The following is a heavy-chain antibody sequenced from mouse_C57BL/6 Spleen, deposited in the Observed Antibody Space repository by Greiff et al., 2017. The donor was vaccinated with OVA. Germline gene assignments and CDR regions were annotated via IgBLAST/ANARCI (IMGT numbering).Heavy chain of an antibody. D-gene: IGHD2-4*01. Sequence: EVQVVESGEGLVKPGGSLKLSCAASGFTFSSYAMSWVRQTPEKRLEWVAYISSGGDYIYYADTVKGRFTISRDNARNTLYLQMSSLKSEDTAMYYCTRDRGYDYPYYFDYWGQGTTLTVSS. J-gene: IGHJ2*01. CDR2: ISSGGDYI. CDR1: GFTFSSYA. V-gene: IGHV5-9-1*02. CDR3: TRDRGYDYPYYFDY.